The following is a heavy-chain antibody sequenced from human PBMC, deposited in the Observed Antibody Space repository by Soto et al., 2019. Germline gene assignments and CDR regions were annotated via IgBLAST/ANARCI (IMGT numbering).Heavy chain of an antibody. CDR2: ISAHNGNT. CDR3: ARYESPSSDWYDAFDI. D-gene: IGHD6-19*01. V-gene: IGHV1-18*01. Sequence: QVQLVQSGAEVKKPGASENVSCKASGYTFTTYGISWVRQAPGQGLEWLGWISAHNGNTNYVQKLQGRGTMTPDTATSGAYMELRSLRSDDTAVYYCARYESPSSDWYDAFDIWGQGTMVTVSS. CDR1: GYTFTTYG. J-gene: IGHJ3*02.